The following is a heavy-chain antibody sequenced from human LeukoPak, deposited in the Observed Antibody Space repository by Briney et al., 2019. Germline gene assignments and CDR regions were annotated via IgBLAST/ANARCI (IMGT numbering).Heavy chain of an antibody. V-gene: IGHV3-48*01. D-gene: IGHD6-13*01. CDR1: GFTFSSYS. J-gene: IGHJ4*02. CDR2: ISSSSSTI. CDR3: ARDGGYSSSWTPFDY. Sequence: PGGSLRLSCAASGFTFSSYSVNWVRQAPGKGLEWVSYISSSSSTIYYADSVKGRFTISRDNAKNSLYLQMNSLRAEDTAVYYCARDGGYSSSWTPFDYWGQGTLVTVSS.